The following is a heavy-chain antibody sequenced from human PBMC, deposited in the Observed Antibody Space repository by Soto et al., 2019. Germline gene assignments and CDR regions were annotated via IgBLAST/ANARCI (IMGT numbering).Heavy chain of an antibody. CDR1: GGSFSGYY. CDR3: ARGPKSTAAHMYYFDY. D-gene: IGHD2-2*01. Sequence: SETLSLTCAVYGGSFSGYYWSWIRQPPGKGLEWIGEINHSGSTNYNPSLKSRVTISVDTSKNQFSLKLSSVTAADTAVYYCARGPKSTAAHMYYFDYWGQGTLVTVS. V-gene: IGHV4-34*01. CDR2: INHSGST. J-gene: IGHJ4*02.